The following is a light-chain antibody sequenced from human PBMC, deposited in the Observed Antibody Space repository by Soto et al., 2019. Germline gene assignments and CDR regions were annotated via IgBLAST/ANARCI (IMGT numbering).Light chain of an antibody. Sequence: QSVLTQPPSASGSPGQSVTISCTGTSSDVGGYNYVSWYQQHPGKAPKLMISEVSKRHSGVPDRFSGSKSGNTASLTVSGLQAEDDADYYCSSFAGNNNLVFGGGTTLTVL. CDR2: EVS. J-gene: IGLJ2*01. CDR3: SSFAGNNNLV. V-gene: IGLV2-8*01. CDR1: SSDVGGYNY.